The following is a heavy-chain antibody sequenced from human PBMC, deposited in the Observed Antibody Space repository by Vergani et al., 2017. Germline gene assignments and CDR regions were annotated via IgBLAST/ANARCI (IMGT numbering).Heavy chain of an antibody. V-gene: IGHV4-61*02. CDR3: ARDLDVPPYNWFDP. CDR1: GGSINSGNYY. J-gene: IGHJ5*02. D-gene: IGHD3-10*02. CDR2: IYTSGST. Sequence: QVQLQESGPGLVKPSQTLSLTCTVSGGSINSGNYYWSWIRQPAGKGLEWIGRIYTSGSTNYNPSLESRVTESIDTSKNQFSLRLTSVTAADTAVYYCARDLDVPPYNWFDPWGQGILVTVSS.